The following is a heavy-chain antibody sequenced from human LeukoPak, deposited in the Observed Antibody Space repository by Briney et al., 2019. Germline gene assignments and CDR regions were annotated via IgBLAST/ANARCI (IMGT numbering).Heavy chain of an antibody. D-gene: IGHD3-16*01. V-gene: IGHV3-23*01. CDR3: AKVGGSPVGTDFDY. CDR1: GFTFSRYW. Sequence: PGGSLRLSCAASGFTFSRYWMHWVRQAPGKGLEWVSAISGSGGSTYYADSVKGRFTISRDNSKNTLYLQMNSLRAEDTAVYYCAKVGGSPVGTDFDYWGQGTLVTVSS. CDR2: ISGSGGST. J-gene: IGHJ4*02.